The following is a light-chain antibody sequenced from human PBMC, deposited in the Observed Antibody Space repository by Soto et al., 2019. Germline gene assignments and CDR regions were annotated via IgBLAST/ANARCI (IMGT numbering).Light chain of an antibody. Sequence: EIVMTQSPATLSVSPGERVTLSCRASQSVSNNLAWYQQKPGQAPRLLISGASTRATGIPARFSGSGSGTEFTLNISSLQSEDFAVYYCQQYNNWPPWTFGQGTKVEIK. J-gene: IGKJ1*01. CDR3: QQYNNWPPWT. CDR1: QSVSNN. CDR2: GAS. V-gene: IGKV3-15*01.